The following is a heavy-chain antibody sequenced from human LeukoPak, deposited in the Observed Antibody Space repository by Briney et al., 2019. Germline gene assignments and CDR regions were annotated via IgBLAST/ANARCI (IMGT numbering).Heavy chain of an antibody. D-gene: IGHD2-21*02. J-gene: IGHJ4*02. Sequence: PGGSLRLSCAASGFTFSSYAMHWVRQAPGKGLEWVAVISYDGSNKYYADSVKGRFTISRDNSKNTLYLQMNSLRAEDTAVYYCARGRRVTAFSLNFDYWGQGTLVTVSS. CDR1: GFTFSSYA. V-gene: IGHV3-30*04. CDR2: ISYDGSNK. CDR3: ARGRRVTAFSLNFDY.